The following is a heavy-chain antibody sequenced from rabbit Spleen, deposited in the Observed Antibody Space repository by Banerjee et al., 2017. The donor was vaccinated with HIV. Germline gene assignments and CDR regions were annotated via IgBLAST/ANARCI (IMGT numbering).Heavy chain of an antibody. CDR3: ARDTGSSFSSYGMDL. J-gene: IGHJ6*01. Sequence: QSLEESGGGLVQPEGSLALTCKASGFSFSSSDYICWVRQVPGKGLEWISCIAGSSSGFTYSATWAKSRFPISKSSSTTVTLQMTSLTVADTATYFCARDTGSSFSSYGMDLWGPGTLVTVS. CDR2: IAGSSSGFT. D-gene: IGHD8-1*01. V-gene: IGHV1S40*01. CDR1: GFSFSSSDY.